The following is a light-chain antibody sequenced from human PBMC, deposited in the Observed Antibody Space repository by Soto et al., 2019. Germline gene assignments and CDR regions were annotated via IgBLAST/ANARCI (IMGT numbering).Light chain of an antibody. CDR1: QTVGNNY. CDR2: GAS. V-gene: IGKV3-20*01. J-gene: IGKJ4*01. Sequence: EIVLTQSPGTLSLSPGERATLSCRASQTVGNNYLAWYQQKPGQTPRLLIHGASNRATGIPDRISGSGPGTDFTLFISRLEPEDFAVYYCQQYASSPLTFGGGTKVEIK. CDR3: QQYASSPLT.